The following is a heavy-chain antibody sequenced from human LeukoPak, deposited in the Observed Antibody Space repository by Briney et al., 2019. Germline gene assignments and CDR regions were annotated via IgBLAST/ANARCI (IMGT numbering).Heavy chain of an antibody. Sequence: ASVTVSCTASGYTFTVYYMHWVRQAPGQGLEWMGWINPNSGGTNYAQKFQGRVTMTRDTSISTAYMELSRLRSDDTAVYYCARGQKGVVVVAATSGYYYGMDVWGQGTTVTVSS. CDR2: INPNSGGT. CDR1: GYTFTVYY. CDR3: ARGQKGVVVVAATSGYYYGMDV. V-gene: IGHV1-2*02. D-gene: IGHD2-15*01. J-gene: IGHJ6*02.